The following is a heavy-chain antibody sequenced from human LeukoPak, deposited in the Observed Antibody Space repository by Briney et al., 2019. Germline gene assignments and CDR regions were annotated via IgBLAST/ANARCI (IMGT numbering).Heavy chain of an antibody. V-gene: IGHV1-69*04. D-gene: IGHD1-26*01. CDR2: IIPILGIA. CDR1: GGTFSSYA. J-gene: IGHJ6*02. CDR3: ARDNSARWAGMDV. Sequence: SVKVSCKASGGTFSSYAISWVRQAPGQGLEWMGRIIPILGIANYAQKFQGRVTITADKSTSTAYMELSSLRSEDTAVYYCARDNSARWAGMDVWGQGTTVTVSS.